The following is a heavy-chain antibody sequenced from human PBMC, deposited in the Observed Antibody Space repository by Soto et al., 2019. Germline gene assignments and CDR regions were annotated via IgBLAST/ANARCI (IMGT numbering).Heavy chain of an antibody. D-gene: IGHD1-26*01. CDR1: GGTFSSYT. CDR2: ITPTLNIA. V-gene: IGHV1-69*01. J-gene: IGHJ4*02. Sequence: QLQLVQSGAEVREPGSLVKVSCKASGGTFSSYTVIWVRQAPGQGLEWMGGITPTLNIAKYAEKFQGRVTITADESTSTVNMHLSSLRSEDTAVYFCARGYYSGSNPSSFDYWGQGTLVAVSS. CDR3: ARGYYSGSNPSSFDY.